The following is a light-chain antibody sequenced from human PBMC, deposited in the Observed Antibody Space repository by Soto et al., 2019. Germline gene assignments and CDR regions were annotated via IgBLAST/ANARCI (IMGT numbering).Light chain of an antibody. V-gene: IGKV3-20*01. CDR3: QQYGSSPVT. CDR2: GAS. CDR1: QSVSSSY. J-gene: IGKJ1*01. Sequence: EIVLTQSPVTLSLSPWERATLSCRASQSVSSSYLAWYQQKPGQAPRLPIYGASSRATGIPDRFSGSGSGTDFTLTISILEPEDFAVYYCQQYGSSPVTFGQGTKVDIK.